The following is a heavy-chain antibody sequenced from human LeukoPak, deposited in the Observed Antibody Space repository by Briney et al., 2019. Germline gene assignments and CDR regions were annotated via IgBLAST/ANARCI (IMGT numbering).Heavy chain of an antibody. D-gene: IGHD6-13*01. CDR2: ISWDSGDI. J-gene: IGHJ4*02. Sequence: ALRLSCAASGFTFSSYWMHWVRQTPGKGLEWVSGISWDSGDIGYADSVKGRFTISRDNAKNSLYLQMNSLRAEDTALYYCAKDLGTHYSSSWPFDYWGQGTLVTVSS. CDR1: GFTFSSYW. V-gene: IGHV3-9*01. CDR3: AKDLGTHYSSSWPFDY.